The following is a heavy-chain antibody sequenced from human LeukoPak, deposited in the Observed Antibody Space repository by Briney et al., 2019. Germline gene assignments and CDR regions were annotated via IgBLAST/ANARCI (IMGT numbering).Heavy chain of an antibody. V-gene: IGHV1-24*01. CDR1: GYTFTSYG. D-gene: IGHD3-22*01. Sequence: ASAKVSCKASGYTFTSYGISWVRQAPGKGLEWMGGFDPEDGETIYAQKFQGRVTMTEDTSTDTAYMELSSLRSEDTAVYYCATDDRRDYYDSSGLSRPFDYWGQGTLVTVSS. CDR2: FDPEDGET. J-gene: IGHJ4*02. CDR3: ATDDRRDYYDSSGLSRPFDY.